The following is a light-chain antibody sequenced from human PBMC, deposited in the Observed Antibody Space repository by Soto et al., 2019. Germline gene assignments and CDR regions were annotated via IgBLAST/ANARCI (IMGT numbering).Light chain of an antibody. Sequence: QSVLTQPASVSGSPEQSITISCTGTSSDVGGYNYVSCYQKHPDKAPKLMIYEVTNRPSGFSSRFSGSRSGNTASLTISGLQAEDEGDYFCSSYTRSGTYVFGTGTKVTVL. CDR1: SSDVGGYNY. CDR3: SSYTRSGTYV. V-gene: IGLV2-14*01. J-gene: IGLJ1*01. CDR2: EVT.